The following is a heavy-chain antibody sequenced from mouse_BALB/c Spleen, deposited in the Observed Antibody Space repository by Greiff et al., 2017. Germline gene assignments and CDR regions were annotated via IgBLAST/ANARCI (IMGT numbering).Heavy chain of an antibody. V-gene: IGHV1-87*01. CDR1: GYTFTSYW. J-gene: IGHJ4*01. CDR3: ARAGYGDYYAMDY. Sequence: QVQLKESGAELARPGASVKLSCKASGYTFTSYWLQWVKQRPGQGLEWIGAIYPGDGDTRYTQKFKGKATLTADKSSSTAYMQLSSLASEDSAVYYCARAGYGDYYAMDYWGQGTSVTVSS. D-gene: IGHD1-2*01. CDR2: IYPGDGDT.